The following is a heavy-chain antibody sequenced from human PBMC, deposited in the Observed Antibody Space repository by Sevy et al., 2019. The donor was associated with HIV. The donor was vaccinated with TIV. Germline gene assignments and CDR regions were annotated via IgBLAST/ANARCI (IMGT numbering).Heavy chain of an antibody. Sequence: SETLSLTCTVSGGSISSYYWSWIRQPPGKGLEWIGYIYYSGNTNYNPSLKSRVTISVDTSKNQFSLKLSSVTAADTAVYYCARNIVATNWFDPWGQGTLVTVSS. CDR2: IYYSGNT. CDR1: GGSISSYY. J-gene: IGHJ5*02. V-gene: IGHV4-59*01. D-gene: IGHD5-12*01. CDR3: ARNIVATNWFDP.